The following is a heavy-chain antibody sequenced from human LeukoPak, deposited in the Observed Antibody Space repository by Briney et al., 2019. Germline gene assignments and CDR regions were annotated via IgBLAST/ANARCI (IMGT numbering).Heavy chain of an antibody. Sequence: GGSLRLYCAASGFTFNSHAMSWLPQAPGQGLVGGSGISGSGGSTYYADSVKGRFTISRDNSKNTLYLQMNSLRAEDTAVYCCATSSGGSKMVRGVVIITVHAFDIWGQGTMVTVSS. CDR3: ATSSGGSKMVRGVVIITVHAFDI. V-gene: IGHV3-23*01. CDR1: GFTFNSHA. D-gene: IGHD3-10*01. CDR2: ISGSGGST. J-gene: IGHJ3*02.